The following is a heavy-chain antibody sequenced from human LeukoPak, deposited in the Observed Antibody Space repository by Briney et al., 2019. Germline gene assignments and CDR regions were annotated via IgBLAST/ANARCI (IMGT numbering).Heavy chain of an antibody. CDR3: TTEYSRWILSKPFDY. J-gene: IGHJ4*02. Sequence: GGSLRLSCAASGFTFSNAWMSWVRQAPGKGREWVGRIKSKTDGGTTDYAAPVKGRFTISRDDSKNTLYLQMNSLKTEDTAVYYCTTEYSRWILSKPFDYWGQGTLVTVSS. CDR1: GFTFSNAW. CDR2: IKSKTDGGTT. D-gene: IGHD1-1*01. V-gene: IGHV3-15*01.